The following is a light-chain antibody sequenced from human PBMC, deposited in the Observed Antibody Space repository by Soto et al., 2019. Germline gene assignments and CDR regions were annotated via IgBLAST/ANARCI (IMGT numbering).Light chain of an antibody. V-gene: IGKV3-20*01. CDR1: QSVSSSY. J-gene: IGKJ5*01. Sequence: EIVLTQSPGTLSLSPVERATLSCRASQSVSSSYLAWYQQKPGQAPRLLIYGASSRATGIPDRFSGSGSGTDFTLTISRLEPEDFAVYYCQQYGSSFSITFGQGTRLEIK. CDR3: QQYGSSFSIT. CDR2: GAS.